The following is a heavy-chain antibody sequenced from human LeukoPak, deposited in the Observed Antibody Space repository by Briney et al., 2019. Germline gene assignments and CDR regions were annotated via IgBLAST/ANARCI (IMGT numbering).Heavy chain of an antibody. J-gene: IGHJ4*02. D-gene: IGHD3-10*01. CDR3: ARVRIGELLTDY. CDR2: ISYDGSNK. V-gene: IGHV3-30-3*01. Sequence: PGRSLRLSCPASGFTFSSYAMHWVRQAPGKGLEWVAVISYDGSNKYYADSVKGRFTISRDNSKNTLYLQMNSLRAEDTAVYYCARVRIGELLTDYWGQGTLVTVSS. CDR1: GFTFSSYA.